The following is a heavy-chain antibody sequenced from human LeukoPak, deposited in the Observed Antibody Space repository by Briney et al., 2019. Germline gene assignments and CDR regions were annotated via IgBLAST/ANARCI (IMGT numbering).Heavy chain of an antibody. Sequence: GGSLRLSCAASGFTFTSYSMSWVRQAPGKGLEWVSGTSDRGDYTYYADSVKGRFTISRDSSKNTLYLQMNSLRAEDTAVYYCAKDSVILTGYYDYWGQGTLVTVSS. CDR3: AKDSVILTGYYDY. J-gene: IGHJ4*02. CDR2: TSDRGDYT. CDR1: GFTFTSYS. V-gene: IGHV3-23*01. D-gene: IGHD3-9*01.